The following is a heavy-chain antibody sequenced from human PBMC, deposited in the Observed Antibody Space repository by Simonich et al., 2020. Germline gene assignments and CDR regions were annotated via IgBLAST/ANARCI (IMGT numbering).Heavy chain of an antibody. Sequence: QVQLVESGGGVVQPGRSLRLSCAASGFTFSSYAMHWVRQAPGKGLEGGGVISYDGSNKYYADSVKGRFTISRDNSKNKLYLQMNSLRAEDTAVYYCAREDLTGDAFDIWGQGTMVTVSS. D-gene: IGHD7-27*01. CDR1: GFTFSSYA. CDR3: AREDLTGDAFDI. V-gene: IGHV3-30*07. CDR2: ISYDGSNK. J-gene: IGHJ3*02.